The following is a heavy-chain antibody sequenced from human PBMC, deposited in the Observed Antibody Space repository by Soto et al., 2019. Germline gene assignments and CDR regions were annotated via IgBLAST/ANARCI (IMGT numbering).Heavy chain of an antibody. CDR1: GFTFSSYW. D-gene: IGHD6-19*01. J-gene: IGHJ4*02. Sequence: GGSLRLSCAASGFTFSSYWMHWVRQAPGKGLLWVSRTNSDGSSTSYADSVKGRFTISRDNAKNTLYLQMNCLRAEDMAVYYCARDLPIFWDVYSSGWAFDYWGQGTLVTVSS. CDR3: ARDLPIFWDVYSSGWAFDY. CDR2: TNSDGSST. V-gene: IGHV3-74*01.